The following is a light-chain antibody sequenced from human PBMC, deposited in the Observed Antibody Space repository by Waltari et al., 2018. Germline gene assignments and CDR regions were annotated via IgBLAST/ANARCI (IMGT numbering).Light chain of an antibody. CDR3: QQRSNWPLLT. CDR2: DAS. Sequence: TLSLSPGERATLSCRASQSITNYLAWYQQKRGQAPRLLISDASNRATGIPARFSGSGSGTDFTLTISGLEPEDFAVYYCQQRSNWPLLTFGGGTKVEIK. V-gene: IGKV3-11*01. CDR1: QSITNY. J-gene: IGKJ4*01.